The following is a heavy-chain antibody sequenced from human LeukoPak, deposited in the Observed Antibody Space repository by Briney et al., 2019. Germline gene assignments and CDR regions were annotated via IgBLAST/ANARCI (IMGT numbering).Heavy chain of an antibody. D-gene: IGHD3-22*01. CDR3: ARRDSSGYYHFFDY. J-gene: IGHJ4*02. CDR1: GGSISSSSYY. V-gene: IGHV4-39*01. Sequence: PSETLSLTCTVSGGSISSSSYYWGWIRQPPGKGLEWIGSIYYSGSTYYNPSLKSRVTISVDTSKNQFSLKLSSVTAADTAVYYCARRDSSGYYHFFDYWGQGTLVTVSS. CDR2: IYYSGST.